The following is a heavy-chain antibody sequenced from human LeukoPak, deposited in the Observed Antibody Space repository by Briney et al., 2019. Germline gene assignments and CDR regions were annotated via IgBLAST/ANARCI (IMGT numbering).Heavy chain of an antibody. Sequence: GGSRRLSCAAYGFTFTNYWLTWVRQAPGKRLEWVANINQDGGTEYYVDSVRGRFTISRDNAKNLVYLQINSLRAEDTAVYFCARHTLWRFDYWGQGALVTVSS. CDR2: INQDGGTE. D-gene: IGHD1-1*01. J-gene: IGHJ4*02. V-gene: IGHV3-7*01. CDR1: GFTFTNYW. CDR3: ARHTLWRFDY.